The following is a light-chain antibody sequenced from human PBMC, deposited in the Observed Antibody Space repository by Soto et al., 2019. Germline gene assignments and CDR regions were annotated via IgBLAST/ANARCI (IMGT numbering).Light chain of an antibody. CDR2: DAS. CDR1: QTISTW. Sequence: DIQVTQSPPTLSASVGDRVTITCRASQTISTWMAWYQQKPGKAPKLLIYDASSLESGVPSRFSGSGSGTEFTLTISSLQPGDFATYYCQQYHSYSPFTFGPGTKVDIK. J-gene: IGKJ3*01. CDR3: QQYHSYSPFT. V-gene: IGKV1-5*01.